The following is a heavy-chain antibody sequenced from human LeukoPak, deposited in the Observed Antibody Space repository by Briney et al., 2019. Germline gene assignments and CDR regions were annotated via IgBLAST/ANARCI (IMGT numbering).Heavy chain of an antibody. CDR3: AKGRAVEVVAAFNY. Sequence: PGGSLRLSCAASGFTFSSYAMSWVRQAPGKGLEWGSAISGSGASTYYADSVKGRFTISRDNSKNTLYLQMHSLRAEDTAVYYCAKGRAVEVVAAFNYWGQGTVVTVSS. CDR1: GFTFSSYA. V-gene: IGHV3-23*01. J-gene: IGHJ4*02. D-gene: IGHD2-15*01. CDR2: ISGSGAST.